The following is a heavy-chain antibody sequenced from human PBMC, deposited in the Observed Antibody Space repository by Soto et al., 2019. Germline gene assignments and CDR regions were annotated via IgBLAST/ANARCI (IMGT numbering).Heavy chain of an antibody. J-gene: IGHJ4*02. CDR2: ISSSSSYI. D-gene: IGHD3-3*01. CDR1: GFTFSSYS. CDR3: ARDGKTIFGVEAFDY. V-gene: IGHV3-21*01. Sequence: GGSLRLSCAASGFTFSSYSMNWVRQAPGKGLEWVSSISSSSSYIYYADSVKGRFTISRDNAKNSLYLQMNSLRAEDTAVYYCARDGKTIFGVEAFDYWGQGTLVTVSS.